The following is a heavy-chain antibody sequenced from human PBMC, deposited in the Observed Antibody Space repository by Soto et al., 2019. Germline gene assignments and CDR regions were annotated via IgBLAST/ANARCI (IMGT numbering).Heavy chain of an antibody. CDR3: AREDSGGLDY. J-gene: IGHJ4*02. CDR2: MNPGNGDT. CDR1: GYSFTNND. Sequence: ASVKVSCKASGYSFTNNDVSWVRQATGQGLEWMGWMNPGNGDTTYAQRFQGRVTMTTDTSTSTAYMELWSLRSDDTAVYYCAREDSGGLDYWGPGTLVTVSS. V-gene: IGHV1-18*01. D-gene: IGHD1-26*01.